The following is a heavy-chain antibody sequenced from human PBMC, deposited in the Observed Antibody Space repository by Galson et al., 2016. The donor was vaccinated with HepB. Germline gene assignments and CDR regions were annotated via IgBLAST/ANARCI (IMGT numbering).Heavy chain of an antibody. V-gene: IGHV5-10-1*01. D-gene: IGHD2-2*01. Sequence: QSGAEVKKPGESLRISCRVSGYSFNSYWISWVRQMPGKGLEWMGRIDASDSYTNYSPSFQGHVTISADKSISTAYLQWSSLKASDTALYYVTTSRSTRFDPWGQGTLVTVSS. CDR1: GYSFNSYW. CDR2: IDASDSYT. CDR3: TTSRSTRFDP. J-gene: IGHJ5*02.